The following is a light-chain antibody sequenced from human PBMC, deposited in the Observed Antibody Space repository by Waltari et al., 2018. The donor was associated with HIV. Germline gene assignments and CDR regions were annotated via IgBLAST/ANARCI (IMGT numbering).Light chain of an antibody. CDR3: QQYDDGPRGIT. Sequence: IVMTQSPPTLSVSPGQRVTLSCRASQSISAKVAWYQQRPGQAPRLLIYEAATRPTGIPARFSGSGSGTEFTLTISSLQSEDFATYFCQQYDDGPRGITFGQGTMLEIK. V-gene: IGKV3-15*01. CDR1: QSISAK. CDR2: EAA. J-gene: IGKJ2*01.